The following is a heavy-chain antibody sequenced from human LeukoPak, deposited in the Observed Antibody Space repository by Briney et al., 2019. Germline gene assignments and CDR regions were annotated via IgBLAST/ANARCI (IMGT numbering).Heavy chain of an antibody. CDR2: IYHDGRI. J-gene: IGHJ4*02. V-gene: IGHV4-38-2*02. CDR3: ARDTGPGITGTY. CDR1: GYSITNGYH. D-gene: IGHD1-20*01. Sequence: SETLSLTCTVSGYSITNGYHWGWIRQPPGKGLEWIGSIYHDGRIDYNPSLKSRVTISRDTSNDQFSLKLSSVTAADTAMYYCARDTGPGITGTYWGQGTLVTVSS.